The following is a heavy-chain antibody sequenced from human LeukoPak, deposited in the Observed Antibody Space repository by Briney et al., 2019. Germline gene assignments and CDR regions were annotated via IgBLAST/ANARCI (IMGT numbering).Heavy chain of an antibody. CDR1: GFTVGSNY. D-gene: IGHD4-11*01. Sequence: GGSLRLSCAASGFTVGSNYMSWVRQAPGKGLEWVSVIYSGGSTYYADSVKGRFTISRDNSKNTLYLQMNSLRAEDTAVYYCARELRTVGADYWGQGTLVTVSS. V-gene: IGHV3-66*02. CDR3: ARELRTVGADY. J-gene: IGHJ4*02. CDR2: IYSGGST.